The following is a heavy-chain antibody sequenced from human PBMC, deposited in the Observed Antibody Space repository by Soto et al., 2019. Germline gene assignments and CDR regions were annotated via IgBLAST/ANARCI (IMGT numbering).Heavy chain of an antibody. Sequence: SETLSLTCTVSGGSISSYYWSWIRQPPGKGLEWIGYIYWSTNYNPSLKSRVTISVDTSKNQFSLRLSSVTAADTAVYYCARGNYYDSSGYYFSPYYFDYWGQGTLVTVSS. CDR1: GGSISSYY. V-gene: IGHV4-59*01. D-gene: IGHD3-22*01. J-gene: IGHJ4*02. CDR3: ARGNYYDSSGYYFSPYYFDY. CDR2: IYWST.